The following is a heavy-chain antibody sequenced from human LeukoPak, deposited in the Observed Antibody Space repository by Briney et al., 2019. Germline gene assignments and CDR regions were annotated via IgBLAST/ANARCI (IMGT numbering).Heavy chain of an antibody. Sequence: ASVKVSCKASGYTFTGYYMHWVRQAPGQGPEWMGWINPNSGSTNYAHNFQGRVTTTRDTSISTAYMELSGLRSDDTAVYYCARDHGGTTMFVDAFDIWGQGTMVTVSS. CDR2: INPNSGST. V-gene: IGHV1-2*02. CDR3: ARDHGGTTMFVDAFDI. CDR1: GYTFTGYY. J-gene: IGHJ3*02. D-gene: IGHD3-3*01.